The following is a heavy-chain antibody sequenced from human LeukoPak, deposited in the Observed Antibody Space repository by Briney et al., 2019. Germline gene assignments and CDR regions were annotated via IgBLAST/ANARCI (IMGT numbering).Heavy chain of an antibody. CDR2: ISGSGGST. CDR3: AKLALSSRRNDYGGKVGTDY. CDR1: GFTFSSYA. Sequence: GGSLRLSCAASGFTFSSYAMSWVRQAPGKGLEWVSAISGSGGSTYYADSVKGRYTISRDNSKNTLYLQMNSLRAEDTAVYYCAKLALSSRRNDYGGKVGTDYWGQGTLVTVSS. V-gene: IGHV3-23*01. D-gene: IGHD4-23*01. J-gene: IGHJ4*02.